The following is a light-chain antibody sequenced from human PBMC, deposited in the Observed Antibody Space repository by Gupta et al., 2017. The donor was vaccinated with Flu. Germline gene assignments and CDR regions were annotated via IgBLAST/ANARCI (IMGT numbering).Light chain of an antibody. CDR3: VAWDTSLSAGV. CDR2: END. Sequence: VTISCSGGNSNIGNNFVSWYQNLPGTAPKVLIYENDQRPSGVPARFSGSRSGTSATLGITGLQTGDEAVYYCVAWDTSLSAGVFGGGTKVTVL. J-gene: IGLJ2*01. CDR1: NSNIGNNF. V-gene: IGLV1-51*02.